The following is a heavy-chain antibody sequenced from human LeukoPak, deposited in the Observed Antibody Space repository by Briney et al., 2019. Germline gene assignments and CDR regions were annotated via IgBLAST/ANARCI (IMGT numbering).Heavy chain of an antibody. CDR1: GGSISSGSYC. V-gene: IGHV4-61*02. CDR2: IYTSGST. Sequence: PSETLSLTCTVSGGSISSGSYCWSWIRQPAGKGLEWIGRIYTSGSTNYNPSLKSRVTISVDTSKNQFSLKLSSVTAADTAVYYCAREVLRFLESQDVWGKGTTVTVSS. CDR3: AREVLRFLESQDV. J-gene: IGHJ6*04. D-gene: IGHD3-3*01.